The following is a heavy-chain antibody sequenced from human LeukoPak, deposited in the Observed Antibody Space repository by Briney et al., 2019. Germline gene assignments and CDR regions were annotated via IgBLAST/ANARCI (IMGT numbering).Heavy chain of an antibody. CDR1: GYTFSNYG. CDR2: ISAYNGNT. D-gene: IGHD3-9*01. Sequence: ASVKVSCKSSGYTFSNYGITWVRQAPGQGLEWMGWISAYNGNTNYAQKLQGRVTMTTDTSTSTAYMELRSLRSDDTAVYYCAREGRRDILTGYYYYYYYYMDVWGKGTTVTVSS. V-gene: IGHV1-18*01. CDR3: AREGRRDILTGYYYYYYYYMDV. J-gene: IGHJ6*03.